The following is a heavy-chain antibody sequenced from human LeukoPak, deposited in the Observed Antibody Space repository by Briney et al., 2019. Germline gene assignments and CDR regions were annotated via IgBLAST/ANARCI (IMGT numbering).Heavy chain of an antibody. Sequence: SSETLSLTCSVSGDSISSNYWSWIRQAPGKGLEWIGYIYYSGSTNYNPSLKSRVTIPVDTSKNQFSLKLSSVTAADAAVYYCAREESDWFRIFDYWGQGTLVTVSS. D-gene: IGHD3-9*01. CDR1: GDSISSNY. CDR2: IYYSGST. J-gene: IGHJ4*02. V-gene: IGHV4-59*01. CDR3: AREESDWFRIFDY.